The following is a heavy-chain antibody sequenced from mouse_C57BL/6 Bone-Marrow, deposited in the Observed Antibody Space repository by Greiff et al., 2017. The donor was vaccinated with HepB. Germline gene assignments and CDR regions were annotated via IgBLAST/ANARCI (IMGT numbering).Heavy chain of an antibody. V-gene: IGHV3-6*01. CDR2: ISYDGSN. Sequence: EVHLVESGPGLVKPSQSLSLTCSVTGYSITSGYYWNWIRQFPGNKLEWMGYISYDGSNNYNPSLKNRISITRDTSKNQFFLKLNSVTTEDTATYYCAYYGSSPRFAYWGQGTLVTVSA. J-gene: IGHJ3*01. D-gene: IGHD1-1*01. CDR3: AYYGSSPRFAY. CDR1: GYSITSGYY.